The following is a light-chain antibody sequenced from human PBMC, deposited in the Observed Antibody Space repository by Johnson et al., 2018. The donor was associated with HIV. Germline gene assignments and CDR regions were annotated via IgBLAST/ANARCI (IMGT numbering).Light chain of an antibody. CDR3: ATWDSSMTDGGV. CDR2: KDD. Sequence: QSVFTQPPSVSAAPGQKVTISCSGSYSNIANNYVSWYQQLPGAAPKLLIYKDDKRPSGIPDRFSGSKSGTSATLGITGLQTGDEAEYYCATWDSSMTDGGVFGTGTKVTVL. J-gene: IGLJ1*01. V-gene: IGLV1-51*02. CDR1: YSNIANNY.